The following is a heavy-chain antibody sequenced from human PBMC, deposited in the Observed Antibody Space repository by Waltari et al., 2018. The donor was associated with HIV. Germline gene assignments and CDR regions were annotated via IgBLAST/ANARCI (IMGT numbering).Heavy chain of an antibody. Sequence: VQLVKPGAEVKKPEAAVKVACKAYGYTFTSAGISGVRKADGQGLEWMGLISAYNVTPNSAQKLQGRVTMTTDTSTSTAYMELRGLRSDDTAVYYCARGHPHLTQYRLPGFDYWGQGTLVTVSS. CDR2: ISAYNVTP. J-gene: IGHJ4*02. CDR3: ARGHPHLTQYRLPGFDY. V-gene: IGHV1-18*01. D-gene: IGHD4-4*01. CDR1: GYTFTSAG.